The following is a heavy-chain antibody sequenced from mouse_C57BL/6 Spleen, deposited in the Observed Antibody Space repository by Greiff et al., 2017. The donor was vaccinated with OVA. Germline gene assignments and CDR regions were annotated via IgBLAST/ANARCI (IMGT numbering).Heavy chain of an antibody. CDR3: ARGGYGGFAY. J-gene: IGHJ3*01. CDR2: IDPSDSET. CDR1: GYTFTSYW. D-gene: IGHD1-1*01. V-gene: IGHV1-52*01. Sequence: QVQLQQPGAELVRPGSSVKLSCKASGYTFTSYWMHWVKQRPIQGLEWIGNIDPSDSETNYNQKFKDKDTLTVDKSSSTAYMQLSSLTSEDSAVYYCARGGYGGFAYWGQGTLVTVSA.